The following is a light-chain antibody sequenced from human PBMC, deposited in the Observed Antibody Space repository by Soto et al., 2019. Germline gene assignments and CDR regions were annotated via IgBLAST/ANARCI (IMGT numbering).Light chain of an antibody. Sequence: QSALTQPASVSGSPGQSITSSCTGTSSDVGSYNYASWHQQHPGQAPKLMIYQVTNRASGVPDRFSASKSGNTASLTISGLQDGDEADYYCSSYRSSSTYVFATGTKVTAL. V-gene: IGLV2-14*01. J-gene: IGLJ1*01. CDR2: QVT. CDR1: SSDVGSYNY. CDR3: SSYRSSSTYV.